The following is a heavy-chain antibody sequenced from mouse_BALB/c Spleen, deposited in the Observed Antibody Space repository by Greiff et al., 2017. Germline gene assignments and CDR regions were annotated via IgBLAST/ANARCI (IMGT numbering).Heavy chain of an antibody. V-gene: IGHV1-4*02. J-gene: IGHJ3*01. CDR1: GYTFTSYT. D-gene: IGHD2-4*01. CDR3: ARSGDYADEETLWFAY. CDR2: INPSSGYT. Sequence: QVQLQQSAAELARPGASVKMSCKASGYTFTSYTMHWVKQRPGQGLEWIGYINPSSGYTEYNQKFKDKTTLTADKSSSTAYMQLSSLTSEDSAVYYCARSGDYADEETLWFAYWGQGTLVTVSA.